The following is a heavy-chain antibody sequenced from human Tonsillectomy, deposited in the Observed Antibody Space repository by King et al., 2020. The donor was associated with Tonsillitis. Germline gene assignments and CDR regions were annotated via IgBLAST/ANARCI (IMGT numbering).Heavy chain of an antibody. CDR3: ARAPEVIVVVPAAIGYYYYMDV. V-gene: IGHV4-61*02. Sequence: QLQESGPGLVKPSQTLSLTCTVSGGSISSGSYYWSWIRQPAGKGLEWIGRIYTSGSTNYIPSLKSRVTLSLDTSKNQFSLKLNSVTAADTAVYYCARAPEVIVVVPAAIGYYYYMDVWGKGTTVTVSS. CDR2: IYTSGST. J-gene: IGHJ6*03. CDR1: GGSISSGSYY. D-gene: IGHD2-2*02.